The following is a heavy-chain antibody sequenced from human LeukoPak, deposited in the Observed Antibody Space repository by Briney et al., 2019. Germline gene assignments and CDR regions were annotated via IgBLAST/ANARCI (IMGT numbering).Heavy chain of an antibody. CDR1: GFAFSSYG. CDR2: IWYDGSNK. Sequence: GGSLRLSCAASGFAFSSYGMHWVRQAPGKGLEWVAVIWYDGSNKYYADSVKGRFTISRDNSKNTLYLQMNSLRAEDTAVYFCTRGEQKATITGLDSWGQGTLVTVSS. D-gene: IGHD5-24*01. CDR3: TRGEQKATITGLDS. J-gene: IGHJ4*02. V-gene: IGHV3-33*01.